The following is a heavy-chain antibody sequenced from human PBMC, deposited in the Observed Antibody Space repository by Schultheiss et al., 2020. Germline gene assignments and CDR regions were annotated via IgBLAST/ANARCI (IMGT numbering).Heavy chain of an antibody. D-gene: IGHD6-19*01. V-gene: IGHV3-21*04. CDR1: GFTFSSYS. Sequence: GGSLRLSCAASGFTFSSYSMNWVRQAPGKGLEWVSSISSGSNYIYYADSVKGRFTISRDNAKNSLYLQMNSLRAEDTALHYCARGGYSSGWYYYYYGMDVWGQGTTVTVSS. CDR3: ARGGYSSGWYYYYYGMDV. J-gene: IGHJ6*02. CDR2: ISSGSNYI.